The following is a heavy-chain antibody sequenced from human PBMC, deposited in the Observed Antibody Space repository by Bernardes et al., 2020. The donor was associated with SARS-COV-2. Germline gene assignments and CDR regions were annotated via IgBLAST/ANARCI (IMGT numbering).Heavy chain of an antibody. V-gene: IGHV4-34*01. Sequence: SETLSLTCAVYGGSFSNESWIWIRQTPGKGLEWIGAINQSGSAYYNPSLKSRVTISKDRPKTQFSLILTSVTAADTAVYYCARLQVGAPNYFDPWGPGTLVTVSS. CDR2: INQSGSA. CDR1: GGSFSNES. J-gene: IGHJ5*02. CDR3: ARLQVGAPNYFDP. D-gene: IGHD1-26*01.